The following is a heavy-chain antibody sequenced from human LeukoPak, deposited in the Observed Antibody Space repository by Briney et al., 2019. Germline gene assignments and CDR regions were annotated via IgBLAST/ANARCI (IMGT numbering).Heavy chain of an antibody. J-gene: IGHJ6*03. CDR1: GFTFYDYG. Sequence: GGSLRLSCAASGFTFYDYGMSWVRQAPGKGLEWVSSISSSSSYIYYADSVKGRFTISRDNGKNSLYLQMNSLRAEDTAVYYCASLTTEWWYYYYYYMDVWGKGTTVTISS. CDR3: ASLTTEWWYYYYYYMDV. CDR2: ISSSSSYI. D-gene: IGHD4-17*01. V-gene: IGHV3-21*01.